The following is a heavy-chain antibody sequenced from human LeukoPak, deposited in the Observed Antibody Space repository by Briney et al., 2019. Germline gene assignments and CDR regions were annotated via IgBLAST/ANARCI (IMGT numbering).Heavy chain of an antibody. CDR3: AREWFGEFSLGVAYMDV. CDR2: INSDGSET. D-gene: IGHD3-10*01. Sequence: PGRSLRLSCAASGFTFSSYWMHWVRQVPGKGLVWVSRINSDGSETNHANSVKGRFTISRDNAKNTLYLQMNSLRAEDTAVYYCAREWFGEFSLGVAYMDVWGKGTTVTVSS. V-gene: IGHV3-74*01. CDR1: GFTFSSYW. J-gene: IGHJ6*03.